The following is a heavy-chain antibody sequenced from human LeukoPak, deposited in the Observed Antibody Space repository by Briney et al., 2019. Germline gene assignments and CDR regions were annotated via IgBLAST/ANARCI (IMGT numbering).Heavy chain of an antibody. CDR2: IYYSGTT. D-gene: IGHD6-13*01. V-gene: IGHV4-59*01. Sequence: PSETLSLTCTVSGGSISSYYWSWIRQSPGKGLEWIGYIYYSGTTNYNPSLKSRVTISVDTSKNQFFLKLSSVTAADTAVYYCARGVYIAAAQYGYWGQGTLVTVSS. J-gene: IGHJ4*02. CDR1: GGSISSYY. CDR3: ARGVYIAAAQYGY.